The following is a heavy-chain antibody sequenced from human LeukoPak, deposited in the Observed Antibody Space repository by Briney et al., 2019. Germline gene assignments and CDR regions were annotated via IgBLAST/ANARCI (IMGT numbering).Heavy chain of an antibody. CDR3: AKAWTTVTPLNWFDP. CDR2: ISYDGSNK. D-gene: IGHD4-17*01. CDR1: GFTFSSYG. V-gene: IGHV3-30*18. J-gene: IGHJ5*02. Sequence: PGGSLRLSCAASGFTFSSYGMHWVRQAPGKGLEWVAVISYDGSNKYYADSVKGRFTTSRDNSKNTLYLQRNSLRAEDTAVYYCAKAWTTVTPLNWFDPWGQGTLVTVSS.